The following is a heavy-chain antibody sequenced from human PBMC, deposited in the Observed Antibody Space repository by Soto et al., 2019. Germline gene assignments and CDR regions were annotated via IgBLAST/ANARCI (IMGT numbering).Heavy chain of an antibody. CDR3: AIDNESPPDIIDL. J-gene: IGHJ6*01. CDR2: ISSSSSYI. Sequence: GGSLRLSCAASGFTFSSYSMNWVRQAPGKGLEWVSSISSSSSYIYYADSVKGRFTISRDNAKNSLYLQMNSLRAEDTSVFYCAIDNESPPDIIDLWRHAITVTGSS. V-gene: IGHV3-21*01. D-gene: IGHD2-8*01. CDR1: GFTFSSYS.